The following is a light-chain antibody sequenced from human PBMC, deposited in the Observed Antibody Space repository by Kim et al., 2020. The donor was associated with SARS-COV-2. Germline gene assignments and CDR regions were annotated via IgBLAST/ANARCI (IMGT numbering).Light chain of an antibody. J-gene: IGLJ3*02. CDR3: SSFTSTNML. CDR2: DVN. Sequence: QSALTQPASVSGSPGQSITISCTGSTNNYVSWYQQHPDRAPKLIIYDVNNRPSGVSNRFSGFKFGNTASLIISGLQAEDEADYFCSSFTSTNMLFGG. V-gene: IGLV2-14*03. CDR1: TNNY.